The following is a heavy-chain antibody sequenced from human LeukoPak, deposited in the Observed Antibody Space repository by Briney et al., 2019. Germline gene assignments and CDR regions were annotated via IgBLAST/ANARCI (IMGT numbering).Heavy chain of an antibody. CDR1: GYTFTGYY. D-gene: IGHD4-17*01. CDR2: INPNSGGT. CDR3: ARDPHYGDYIHFDY. J-gene: IGHJ4*02. Sequence: VASVKVSCKASGYTFTGYYMHWVRQAPGQGLEWMGWINPNSGGTNYAQKFQGRVTMTRDMSISTAYMELSRLRSDDTAVYYCARDPHYGDYIHFDYWGQGTLVTVSS. V-gene: IGHV1-2*02.